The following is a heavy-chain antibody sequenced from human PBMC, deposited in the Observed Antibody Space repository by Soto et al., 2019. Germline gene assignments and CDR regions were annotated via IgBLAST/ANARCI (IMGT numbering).Heavy chain of an antibody. CDR1: GGSISSSNW. CDR3: TRQGFGEVHGLVDV. Sequence: SETLSLTCAVSGGSISSSNWWSWVRQPPGKGLEWIGEIYHSGYSSYNPSLKSRVTLSVDTSKNQFSLKLSSVTAADAAVYYCTRQGFGEVHGLVDVWGQGTTVTVSS. CDR2: IYHSGYS. J-gene: IGHJ6*02. D-gene: IGHD3-10*01. V-gene: IGHV4-4*02.